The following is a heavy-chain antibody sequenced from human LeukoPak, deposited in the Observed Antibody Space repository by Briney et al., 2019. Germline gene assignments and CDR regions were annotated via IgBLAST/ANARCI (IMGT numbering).Heavy chain of an antibody. CDR2: ISSSSYI. J-gene: IGHJ4*02. V-gene: IGHV3-21*01. CDR1: GFTLSSYS. CDR3: ARDDAYCSGGSCYTRVLDY. D-gene: IGHD2-15*01. Sequence: GGSLRLSCAASGFTLSSYSMNWVRQAPGKGLEWVSSISSSSYIYYADSVKGRFTISRDNAKNSLYLQMNSLRAEDTAVYYCARDDAYCSGGSCYTRVLDYWGQGTLVTVSS.